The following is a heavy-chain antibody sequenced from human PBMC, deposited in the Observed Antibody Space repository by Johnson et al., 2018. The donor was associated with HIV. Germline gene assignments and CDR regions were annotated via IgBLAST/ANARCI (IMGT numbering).Heavy chain of an antibody. CDR2: INWNGGST. J-gene: IGHJ3*02. CDR3: ANGEMATIKAFYAFDI. Sequence: VQLVESGGGVVQPGRSLRLSCAASRFTFEDHDMSWVRQVPGKGLEWVSGINWNGGSTGYADSVKGRFTISRDNSKNTLYLQMNSLRAEDTAVYYCANGEMATIKAFYAFDIWGQGTMVTVS. D-gene: IGHD5-24*01. V-gene: IGHV3-20*04. CDR1: RFTFEDHD.